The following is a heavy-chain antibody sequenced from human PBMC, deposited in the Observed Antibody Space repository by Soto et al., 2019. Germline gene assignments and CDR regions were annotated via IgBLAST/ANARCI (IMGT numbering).Heavy chain of an antibody. J-gene: IGHJ6*02. CDR2: IFYSGST. V-gene: IGHV4-31*11. D-gene: IGHD1-7*01. CDR3: ARDPRSITGTTGDYYYGMDV. CDR1: GASTSSAGYA. Sequence: SETLSLTCAVSGASTSSAGYAWTWLRQHPEKGLEWIGHIFYSGSTSYNPSLKSRVTISIDTTKNQFSLKMKSVTAADTAVYYCARDPRSITGTTGDYYYGMDVWGQGTTVTVSS.